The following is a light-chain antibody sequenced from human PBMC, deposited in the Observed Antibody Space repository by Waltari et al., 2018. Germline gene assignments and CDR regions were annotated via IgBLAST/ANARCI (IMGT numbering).Light chain of an antibody. V-gene: IGLV1-44*01. CDR3: ATWDDDLNGPI. CDR1: NSNIGANS. CDR2: SND. Sequence: QSVLTQSPSASGTPGQRVTMSCSGSNSNIGANSVNWYQHLPQRAPELLILSNDRRPSGVPDRFSGSKSGTSASLAISGLQSGDEGNYDCATWDDDLNGPIFGAGTKLTVL. J-gene: IGLJ2*01.